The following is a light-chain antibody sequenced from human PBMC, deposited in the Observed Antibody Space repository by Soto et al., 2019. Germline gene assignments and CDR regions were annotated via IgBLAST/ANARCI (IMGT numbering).Light chain of an antibody. Sequence: IVLTQSPGTLSLSPGDRVTLSCRASQSVNTKLAWYQQKPGHTPTLLMSGASNRASGVPVRFSGSGSGTDFTLTISRLEPEDFALYYCQQYGGSPITFGLGTRLEIK. CDR1: QSVNTK. CDR2: GAS. CDR3: QQYGGSPIT. V-gene: IGKV3-20*01. J-gene: IGKJ5*01.